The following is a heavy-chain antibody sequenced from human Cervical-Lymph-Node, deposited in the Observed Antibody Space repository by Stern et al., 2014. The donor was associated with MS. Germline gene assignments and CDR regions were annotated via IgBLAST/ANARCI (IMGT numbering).Heavy chain of an antibody. J-gene: IGHJ4*02. D-gene: IGHD6-6*01. Sequence: VQLVESGAEVRKPGTSVKVSCKASGYTFTDYGINWVRQAPGQGLEWMGWISAYNGNTNYAQMLQGRVTMTTDKSTSTAYMELRSLNSDDTAIYFCARSSFSNSSLFDYWGQGTLLTVSS. CDR3: ARSSFSNSSLFDY. CDR1: GYTFTDYG. V-gene: IGHV1-18*01. CDR2: ISAYNGNT.